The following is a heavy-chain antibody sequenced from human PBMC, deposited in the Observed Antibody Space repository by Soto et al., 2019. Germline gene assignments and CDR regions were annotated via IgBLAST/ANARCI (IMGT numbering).Heavy chain of an antibody. CDR1: GGTFSNYA. D-gene: IGHD1-26*01. CDR2: IIPMIGTA. V-gene: IGHV1-69*01. CDR3: ARVRSGTYFGVYYNGMDV. Sequence: QVQLVQSASEVKKPGSSAKVSCKASGGTFSNYAFSWVRQAPGQGLEWMGGIIPMIGTANYAEKFQVRVTITADESTSTVYMELSSLRSEDTALYYCARVRSGTYFGVYYNGMDVWGQGTAVTVSS. J-gene: IGHJ6*02.